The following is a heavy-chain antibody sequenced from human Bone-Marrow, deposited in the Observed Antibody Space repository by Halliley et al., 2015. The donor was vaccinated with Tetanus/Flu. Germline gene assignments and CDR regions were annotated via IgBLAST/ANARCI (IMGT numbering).Heavy chain of an antibody. V-gene: IGHV1-46*02. J-gene: IGHJ4*02. Sequence: QLVQSGAEVKKPGASVKVSCKASEFSLDSYHMQWVRQAPGQGLEWVGTITPGGDRTNYAQQFQGRVTMTRDTSTNTVYMELSSLRSVDSAVYYCAKDTNLWSFDYWGPGTLVTVSS. CDR3: AKDTNLWSFDY. CDR1: EFSLDSYH. CDR2: ITPGGDRT. D-gene: IGHD2-2*01.